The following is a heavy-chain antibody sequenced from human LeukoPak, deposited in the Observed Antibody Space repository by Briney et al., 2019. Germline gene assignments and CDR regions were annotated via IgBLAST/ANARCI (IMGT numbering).Heavy chain of an antibody. V-gene: IGHV3-30-3*01. D-gene: IGHD3-3*01. J-gene: IGHJ6*03. CDR2: ISYDGSNK. Sequence: PGGSLRLSCAASGFTFSSYAMHWVRQAPGKGLEWVAVISYDGSNKYYADSVKGRFTISRDNSKNTLYLQMNSLRAEDTAVYYCARGPYPARGSGNDFWSGYYYYMDVWGKGTTVTVSS. CDR1: GFTFSSYA. CDR3: ARGPYPARGSGNDFWSGYYYYMDV.